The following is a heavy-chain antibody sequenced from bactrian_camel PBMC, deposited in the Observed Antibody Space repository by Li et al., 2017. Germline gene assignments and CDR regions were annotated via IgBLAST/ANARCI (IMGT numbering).Heavy chain of an antibody. D-gene: IGHD2*01. Sequence: HVQLVESGGGSVQAGGSLRLSCTVSRRYYFTGYCLGWFRQAPGAEREGVAVIDRDGEQKFADSVKGRFSISKDDARNTLLLQMNSMKPEDMSVYYCAARFGYCTTTRSTDFITWGQGTQVTVS. CDR1: RRYYFTGYC. CDR3: AARFGYCTTTRSTDFIT. V-gene: IGHV3S53*01. J-gene: IGHJ6*01. CDR2: IDRDGEQ.